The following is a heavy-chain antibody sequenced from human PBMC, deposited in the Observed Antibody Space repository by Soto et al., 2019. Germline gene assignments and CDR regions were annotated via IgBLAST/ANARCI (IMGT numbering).Heavy chain of an antibody. J-gene: IGHJ6*02. CDR2: IPYDGGNK. Sequence: QVQLWGPGGGGFNLGRPRGLSWAALGFPFRGYAIHGFRQAPGKGLGGVAVIPYDGGNKYNADSLRGRFTISRDNSKNTLYLQMNSRRAEDTAVYYWARDRRRGTAMVLPVGMDVWGQGTTVTVSS. CDR3: ARDRRRGTAMVLPVGMDV. D-gene: IGHD5-18*01. CDR1: GFPFRGYA. V-gene: IGHV3-30-3*01.